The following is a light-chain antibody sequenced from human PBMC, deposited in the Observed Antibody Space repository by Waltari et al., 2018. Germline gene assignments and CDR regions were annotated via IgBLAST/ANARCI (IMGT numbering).Light chain of an antibody. V-gene: IGKV1-8*01. Sequence: AIRMTQFPSSISASTGDTVTIPCRASQGIYPYLAWYQQKPGKAPKLLIYASSTLLNGVPSRFSGSGSGADFTLTINSLESEDSATYYCQHYHNYPITYGGGTRVEI. CDR3: QHYHNYPIT. CDR2: ASS. CDR1: QGIYPY. J-gene: IGKJ4*01.